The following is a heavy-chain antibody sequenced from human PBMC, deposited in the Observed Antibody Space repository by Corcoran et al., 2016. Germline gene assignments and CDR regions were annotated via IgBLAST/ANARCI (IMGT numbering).Heavy chain of an antibody. Sequence: EVQLVESGGGLVQPGRSLRLSCAASGFTFDDYAMHWVRQAPGKGLEWVSGISWNSGSIGYADSVKGRFTISRDNAKNSLYLQMNSLRAEDTALYYCAKGPVEMATTYFDYWGQEPWSPSPQ. V-gene: IGHV3-9*01. CDR3: AKGPVEMATTYFDY. J-gene: IGHJ4*01. CDR2: ISWNSGSI. CDR1: GFTFDDYA. D-gene: IGHD5-12*01.